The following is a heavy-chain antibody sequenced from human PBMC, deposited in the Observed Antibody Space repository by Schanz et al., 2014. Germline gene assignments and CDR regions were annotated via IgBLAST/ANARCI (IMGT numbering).Heavy chain of an antibody. Sequence: EVQLVESGGGLVQPRGSLRLSCTASGFTFSTYYMNWVRQAPGKGLEWVSAISGSGASTYYADSVKGRFTISRDNSKNTLYLQINNLRAEDTAVYYCAYYDVLTGFDYWGQGTQVTVSS. CDR3: AYYDVLTGFDY. J-gene: IGHJ4*02. CDR1: GFTFSTYY. V-gene: IGHV3-23*04. CDR2: ISGSGAST. D-gene: IGHD3-9*01.